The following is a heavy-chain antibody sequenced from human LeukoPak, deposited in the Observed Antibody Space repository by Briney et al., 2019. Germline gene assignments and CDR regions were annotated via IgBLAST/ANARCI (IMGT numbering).Heavy chain of an antibody. V-gene: IGHV4-39*01. J-gene: IGHJ4*02. CDR1: GGSISSSSYY. CDR2: IYYSGST. CDR3: ARGYCSGGSCYLFDY. Sequence: SETLSLTCTVSGGSISSSSYYWGWIRQPPGKGLEWIGSIYYSGSTYYNPSLKSRVTISVDTSKNQFSLKLSSVTAVDTAVYYCARGYCSGGSCYLFDYWGQGTLVTVSS. D-gene: IGHD2-15*01.